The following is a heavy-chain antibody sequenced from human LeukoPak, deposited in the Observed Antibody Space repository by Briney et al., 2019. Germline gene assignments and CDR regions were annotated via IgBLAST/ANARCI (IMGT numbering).Heavy chain of an antibody. V-gene: IGHV3-23*01. CDR2: ISDSGGST. J-gene: IGHJ4*02. Sequence: QPGGSLRLSCAASGFTFSDYAMTWVRQAPGKGLQWVSLISDSGGSTYYADSVKGRFTVSRDNSKATLYLQMNSLRVDDTAVYFCAKRGSSWSYFDYWGQGTLVTVSS. CDR1: GFTFSDYA. CDR3: AKRGSSWSYFDY. D-gene: IGHD6-13*01.